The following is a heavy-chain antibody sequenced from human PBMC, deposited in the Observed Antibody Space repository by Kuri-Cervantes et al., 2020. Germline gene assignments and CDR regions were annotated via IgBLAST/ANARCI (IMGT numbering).Heavy chain of an antibody. Sequence: SETLSLTCTVSGGSISSSSYYWGWIRQPPGKGLEWIGSIYYSGSTYYNPSLKSRVTISVDTSKNQFSLKLSSVTAADTAVYYCARLIGAVVGLWGQGTLVTVSS. CDR2: IYYSGST. D-gene: IGHD6-19*01. CDR3: ARLIGAVVGL. CDR1: GGSISSSSYY. V-gene: IGHV4-39*01. J-gene: IGHJ4*02.